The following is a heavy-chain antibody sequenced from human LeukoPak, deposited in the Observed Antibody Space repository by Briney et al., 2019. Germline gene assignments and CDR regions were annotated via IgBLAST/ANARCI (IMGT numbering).Heavy chain of an antibody. CDR3: ANGDCRGGRCSSGAH. J-gene: IGHJ4*02. CDR1: GFTFRSYG. Sequence: TGGSLTLSCTGSGFTFRSYGMHWVRQAPGKRLEWVAYTRDDASKTWYGGSVKGRFTISRDNSKNTLYLHMNSVRGEDTAMYYCANGDCRGGRCSSGAHWGQGTLVTVSS. V-gene: IGHV3-30*02. CDR2: TRDDASKT. D-gene: IGHD2-15*01.